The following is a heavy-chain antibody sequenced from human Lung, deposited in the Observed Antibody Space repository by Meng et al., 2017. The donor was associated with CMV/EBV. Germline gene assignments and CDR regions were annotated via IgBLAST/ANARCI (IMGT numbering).Heavy chain of an antibody. CDR1: GFNFNNYW. CDR3: ARDPRGDGGVTVDY. CDR2: INEDGSET. V-gene: IGHV3-7*01. Sequence: GESLKISCVGSGFNFNNYWMNWVRQAPGKGLEWVANINEDGSETYYLDSVKGRFTISRDNAKNSLFLQMNSLRADDTAVYYCARDPRGDGGVTVDYWGQGILVXVSS. J-gene: IGHJ4*02. D-gene: IGHD5-24*01.